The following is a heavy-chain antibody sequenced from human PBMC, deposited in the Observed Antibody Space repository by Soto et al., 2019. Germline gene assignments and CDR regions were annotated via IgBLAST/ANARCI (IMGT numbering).Heavy chain of an antibody. J-gene: IGHJ6*02. CDR2: INAGNGNT. D-gene: IGHD6-6*01. CDR1: GYTFTSYA. V-gene: IGHV1-3*01. CDR3: ARGRFEYSSSRYYYYGMDV. Sequence: ASVKVSCKASGYTFTSYAMHWVRQAPGQRLEWMGWINAGNGNTKYSQKFQGRVTITRDTSASTAYMELSSLRSEDTAVYYCARGRFEYSSSRYYYYGMDVWGQGTTVTVS.